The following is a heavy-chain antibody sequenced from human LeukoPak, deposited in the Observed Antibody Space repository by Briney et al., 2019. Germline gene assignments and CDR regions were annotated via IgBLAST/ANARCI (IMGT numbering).Heavy chain of an antibody. J-gene: IGHJ4*02. CDR1: GFTFSSYG. CDR2: IWYDGSNK. CDR3: AKDIWDCYDSNGYYQRGLIDY. Sequence: GGSLRLSCAASGFTFSSYGMHWVRQAPGKGLEWVALIWYDGSNKYYADSVKGRFTISRDNSKNTLWLQMNSLRAEDTAVYYCAKDIWDCYDSNGYYQRGLIDYWGQGTLVTVSS. V-gene: IGHV3-33*06. D-gene: IGHD3-22*01.